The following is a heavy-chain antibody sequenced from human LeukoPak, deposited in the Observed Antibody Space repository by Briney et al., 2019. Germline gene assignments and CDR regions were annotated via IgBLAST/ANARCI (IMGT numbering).Heavy chain of an antibody. CDR2: IYTSGST. D-gene: IGHD3-10*01. CDR3: ARDLGVLRVIIGNWFDP. J-gene: IGHJ5*02. V-gene: IGHV4-4*07. Sequence: PSETLSLTCTVSGGSISSYYWSWIRQPAGKGLEWIGRIYTSGSTNYNPSLKSRVTMSVDTSKNQFSLKLSSVTAADTAVYYCARDLGVLRVIIGNWFDPWGQGTLVTVSS. CDR1: GGSISSYY.